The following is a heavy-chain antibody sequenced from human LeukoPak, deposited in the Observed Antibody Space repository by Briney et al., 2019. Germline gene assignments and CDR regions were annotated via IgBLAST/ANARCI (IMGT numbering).Heavy chain of an antibody. V-gene: IGHV3-7*01. J-gene: IGHJ5*02. CDR2: IKQDGSEK. CDR1: GFTFSSYW. D-gene: IGHD6-13*01. CDR3: ARDKSSSWYLDWFDP. Sequence: PGGSLRLSCAASGFTFSSYWMSWVRQAPGKGLEWVANIKQDGSEKYYVDSVKGRFTISRDNAKNSLYLQMNSLRAEDTAVYYCARDKSSSWYLDWFDPWGQGTLVTVSS.